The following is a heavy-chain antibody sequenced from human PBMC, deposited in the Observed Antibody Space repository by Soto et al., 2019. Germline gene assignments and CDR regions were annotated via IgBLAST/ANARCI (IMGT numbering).Heavy chain of an antibody. CDR1: GYNFTSYW. CDR3: ASRAISSSWYVDY. J-gene: IGHJ4*02. Sequence: GESLKISCKGSGYNFTSYWISWVRQMPGKGLEWMGRIDPSDSYTNYSPSFQGHVTISADKSISTAYLQWSSLKASDTAMYYCASRAISSSWYVDYWGQGTLVTVSS. CDR2: IDPSDSYT. V-gene: IGHV5-10-1*01. D-gene: IGHD6-13*01.